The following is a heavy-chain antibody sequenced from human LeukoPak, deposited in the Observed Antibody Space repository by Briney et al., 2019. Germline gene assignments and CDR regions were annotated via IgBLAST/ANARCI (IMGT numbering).Heavy chain of an antibody. D-gene: IGHD6-13*01. CDR2: IIPILGIA. J-gene: IGHJ5*02. CDR1: GGTFSSYA. CDR3: AREVIAAAGSWFDP. V-gene: IGHV1-69*04. Sequence: ASVKVSCKASGGTFSSYAISRVRQAPGQGLEWMGRIIPILGIANYAQKFQGRVTITADKSTSTAYMELSSLRSEDTAVYYCAREVIAAAGSWFDPWGQGTLVTVSS.